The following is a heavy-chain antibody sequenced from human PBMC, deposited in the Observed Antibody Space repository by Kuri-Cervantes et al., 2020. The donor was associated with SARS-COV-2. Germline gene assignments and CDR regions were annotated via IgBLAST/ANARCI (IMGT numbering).Heavy chain of an antibody. CDR2: IIPIFGTA. CDR3: ARDFRVGATTLDY. D-gene: IGHD1-26*01. CDR1: GGTFSSYA. Sequence: SVKVSCKASGGTFSSYAISWVRQAPGQGLEWMGGIIPIFGTANYAQKFQGRVTITADESTSTAYMELSSLRSEDTAVYYCARDFRVGATTLDYWGQGTLVTVSS. V-gene: IGHV1-69*13. J-gene: IGHJ4*02.